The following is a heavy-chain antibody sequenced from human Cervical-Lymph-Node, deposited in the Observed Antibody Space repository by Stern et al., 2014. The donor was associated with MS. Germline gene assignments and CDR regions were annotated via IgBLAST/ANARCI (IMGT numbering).Heavy chain of an antibody. Sequence: MQLVQSGAEVKKPGSSVKVSCKASGGTFNNYAFSWVRQAPGQGLEWMGGIIPMLGSTYYAQKLQGRVSITADKATSTAYMELSSLRSDDTAVYYCARSEQLEANFYFYSMDVWGQGTTVTVSS. CDR1: GGTFNNYA. J-gene: IGHJ6*02. CDR3: ARSEQLEANFYFYSMDV. V-gene: IGHV1-69*06. D-gene: IGHD6-6*01. CDR2: IIPMLGST.